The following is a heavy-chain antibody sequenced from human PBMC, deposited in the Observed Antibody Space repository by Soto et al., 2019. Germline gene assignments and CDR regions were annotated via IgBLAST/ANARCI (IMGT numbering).Heavy chain of an antibody. V-gene: IGHV3-30*03. J-gene: IGHJ4*02. Sequence: GGSLRLSCVASGFTLSTYGIYWVRQAPGKGLQWVAQILYDGSKKHYADSVRGRFTITRDNSKNTVYLQMDSLRVDDTAMYYCVRDLALMADYWGQGTLVTVSS. CDR1: GFTLSTYG. CDR3: VRDLALMADY. D-gene: IGHD3-16*01. CDR2: ILYDGSKK.